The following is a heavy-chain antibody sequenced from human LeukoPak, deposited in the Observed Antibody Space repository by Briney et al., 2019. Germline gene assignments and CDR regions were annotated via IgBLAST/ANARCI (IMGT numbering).Heavy chain of an antibody. CDR3: AKDTSIGRYCTNGVCSPFDY. CDR1: GFTISTYA. CDR2: ISDSGGST. Sequence: GGSLRLSCAASGFTISTYAMSWVRQAPGKGLEWVSAISDSGGSTYDADSVKGRFTISRDNSKNTLYLQMNSLRAEDTAVYYCAKDTSIGRYCTNGVCSPFDYWGQGTLVTVSS. V-gene: IGHV3-23*01. J-gene: IGHJ4*02. D-gene: IGHD2-8*01.